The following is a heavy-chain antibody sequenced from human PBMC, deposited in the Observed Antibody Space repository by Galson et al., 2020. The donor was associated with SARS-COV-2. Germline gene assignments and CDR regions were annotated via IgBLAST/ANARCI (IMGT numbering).Heavy chain of an antibody. D-gene: IGHD4-17*01. CDR3: ASRTTHYYYYGMDV. J-gene: IGHJ6*02. CDR2: INPNSGGT. Sequence: ASVKVSCKASGYTFTGYYMHWVRQAPGQGLEWMGWINPNSGGTNYAQKFQGRVTITRDTSISTAYMELSRLRSDDTAVYYCASRTTHYYYYGMDVWGQGTTVTVSS. V-gene: IGHV1-2*02. CDR1: GYTFTGYY.